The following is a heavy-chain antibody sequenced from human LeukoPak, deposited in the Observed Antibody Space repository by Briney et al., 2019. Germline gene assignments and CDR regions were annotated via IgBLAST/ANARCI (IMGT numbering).Heavy chain of an antibody. CDR3: AKEDKNAFDV. CDR1: GFTFSPYA. D-gene: IGHD2-15*01. J-gene: IGHJ3*01. CDR2: ISATGSNT. V-gene: IGHV3-23*01. Sequence: GGSLRLSCAASGFTFSPYAMTWVRQAPGKGLEWVSTISATGSNTYYAGSVKGRFTISRDNSKNTLFLQTNSPRADDTATYYCAKEDKNAFDVWGRGTMVTVSS.